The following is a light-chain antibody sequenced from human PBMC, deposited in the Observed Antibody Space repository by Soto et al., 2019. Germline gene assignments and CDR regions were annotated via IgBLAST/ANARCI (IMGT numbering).Light chain of an antibody. CDR2: DAS. Sequence: DIQMTQSPSTLSASVGDRVTITCRASQSISNWLAWYHQKPGKAPKLLIYDASSLENGVPSRFSGNGSGTEFTLTINSLQPDDFATYYCKQYNIFWTCGQGTKVETK. V-gene: IGKV1-5*01. J-gene: IGKJ1*01. CDR3: KQYNIFWT. CDR1: QSISNW.